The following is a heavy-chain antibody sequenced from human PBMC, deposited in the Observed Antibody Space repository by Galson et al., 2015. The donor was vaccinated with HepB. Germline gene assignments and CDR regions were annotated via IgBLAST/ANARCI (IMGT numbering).Heavy chain of an antibody. CDR2: ISGSGGST. D-gene: IGHD3-10*01. CDR1: GFTFSSYA. Sequence: SLRLSCAASGFTFSSYAMSWVRQAPGKGLEWVSAISGSGGSTYYADSVKGRFTISRDNSKNTLYLQMNSLRAEDTAVYYCAKDGAQGIKGTPYYFDFWGRGTLVTVSS. J-gene: IGHJ4*02. CDR3: AKDGAQGIKGTPYYFDF. V-gene: IGHV3-23*01.